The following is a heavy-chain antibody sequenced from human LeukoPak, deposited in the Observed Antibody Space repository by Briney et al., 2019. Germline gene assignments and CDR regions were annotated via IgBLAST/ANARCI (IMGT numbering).Heavy chain of an antibody. CDR3: AKDCGFRSSISCYTV. Sequence: PGGSLRLSCAASGFTFSNYAMTWVRQAPGKGLEWVSGITISGGITYYADSVKGRFTISRDNSKNTLYLQMNSLRAEDTAVYYCAKDCGFRSSISCYTVWGQGTLVTVSS. V-gene: IGHV3-23*01. CDR2: ITISGGIT. CDR1: GFTFSNYA. J-gene: IGHJ4*02. D-gene: IGHD2-2*02.